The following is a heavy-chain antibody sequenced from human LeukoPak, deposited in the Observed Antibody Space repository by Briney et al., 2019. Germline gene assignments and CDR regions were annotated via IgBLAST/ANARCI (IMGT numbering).Heavy chain of an antibody. CDR3: ARGRDKGFSGARGRCYFDY. CDR1: GGSFSGYY. CDR2: INHSGST. D-gene: IGHD3-16*02. V-gene: IGHV4-34*01. J-gene: IGHJ4*02. Sequence: SETLSLTCAVYGGSFSGYYWSWIRQPPGKGLEWIGEINHSGSTNYNPSLKSRVTISVDTSKNQFSLKLSSVTAADTAVYYCARGRDKGFSGARGRCYFDYWGQGTLVTVSS.